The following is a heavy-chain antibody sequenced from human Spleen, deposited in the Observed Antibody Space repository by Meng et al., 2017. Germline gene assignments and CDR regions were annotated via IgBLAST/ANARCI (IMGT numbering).Heavy chain of an antibody. Sequence: VQLQQWGAGLLKPAETLSPTSVVSGGYFSDAYWSWIRQPPGKGLEWIGEINHSGRTNSNPSLESRATISVDTSQNNLSLKLSSVTAADSAVYYCARGPTTMAHDFDYWGQGTLVTVSS. CDR3: ARGPTTMAHDFDY. V-gene: IGHV4-34*01. D-gene: IGHD4-11*01. J-gene: IGHJ4*02. CDR1: GGYFSDAY. CDR2: INHSGRT.